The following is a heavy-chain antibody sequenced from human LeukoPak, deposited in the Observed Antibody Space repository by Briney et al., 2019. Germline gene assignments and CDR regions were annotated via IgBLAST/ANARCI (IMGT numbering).Heavy chain of an antibody. D-gene: IGHD5-18*01. Sequence: ASVKVSCKASGYTFTGYYMHWVRQAPGQGLEWMGWISAYNGNTNYAQKLQGRVTMTTDTSTSTAYMELSRLRSDDTAVYYCARGRGYSYGYNYYMDVWGKGTTVTISS. CDR3: ARGRGYSYGYNYYMDV. CDR1: GYTFTGYY. V-gene: IGHV1-18*04. J-gene: IGHJ6*03. CDR2: ISAYNGNT.